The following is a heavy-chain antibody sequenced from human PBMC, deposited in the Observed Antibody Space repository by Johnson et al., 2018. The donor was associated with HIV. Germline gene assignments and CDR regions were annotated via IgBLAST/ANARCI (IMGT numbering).Heavy chain of an antibody. V-gene: IGHV3-66*04. CDR2: IYSGGST. J-gene: IGHJ3*02. CDR1: GFTVSSNY. Sequence: VQLVESGGGLVQPGGSLRLSCAASGFTVSSNYMSWVRQAPGKGLEWVSRIYSGGSTYYADSVKGRFTISRDNSKNTLYLQMNSLRAEDTAVYYCARRDDIRNGAFDIWGQGTMVTVSS. CDR3: ARRDDIRNGAFDI. D-gene: IGHD3-22*01.